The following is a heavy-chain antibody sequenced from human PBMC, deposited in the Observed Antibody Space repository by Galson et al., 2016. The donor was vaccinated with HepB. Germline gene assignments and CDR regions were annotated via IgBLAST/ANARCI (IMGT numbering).Heavy chain of an antibody. D-gene: IGHD6-19*01. CDR3: AKNSYSSAWYPDY. CDR1: GLTFSSYA. J-gene: IGHJ4*02. Sequence: SLRLSCAASGLTFSSYAMHWVRQAPGKGLEWVAVIWYDGSHEYYADSVKGRFTISRDNSKNTVYLQMNSLSAEDTAVYYCAKNSYSSAWYPDYWGQGTLVTVSS. CDR2: IWYDGSHE. V-gene: IGHV3-33*06.